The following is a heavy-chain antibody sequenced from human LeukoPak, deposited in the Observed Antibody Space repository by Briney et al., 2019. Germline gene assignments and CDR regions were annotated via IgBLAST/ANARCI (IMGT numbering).Heavy chain of an antibody. CDR1: GFTFNNYA. J-gene: IGHJ6*02. CDR2: ISGGGAGT. Sequence: GGSLRLSCAASGFTFNNYAMSWVRQAPGKGLEWVSAISGGGAGTYYADSVKGRFTISRDNSKNTLYLQMNSLRAEDTAVYYCAKDITYCSSSSCPNNYYYYGMDVWGQGTTVTISS. D-gene: IGHD2-2*01. CDR3: AKDITYCSSSSCPNNYYYYGMDV. V-gene: IGHV3-23*01.